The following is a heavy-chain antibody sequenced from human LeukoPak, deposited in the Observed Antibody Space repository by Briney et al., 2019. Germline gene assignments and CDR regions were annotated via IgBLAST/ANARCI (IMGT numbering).Heavy chain of an antibody. CDR1: GFTVSSNY. CDR2: IYSGGST. V-gene: IGHV3-53*01. Sequence: PGGSLRLSCAASGFTVSSNYMSWVRRAPGRGLEWVSVIYSGGSTFYADSVKGRFTISRDNSKNTLYLQMNSLRAEDTAVYYCARGHLDGFDYWGQGTLVTVSS. CDR3: ARGHLDGFDY. D-gene: IGHD5-24*01. J-gene: IGHJ4*02.